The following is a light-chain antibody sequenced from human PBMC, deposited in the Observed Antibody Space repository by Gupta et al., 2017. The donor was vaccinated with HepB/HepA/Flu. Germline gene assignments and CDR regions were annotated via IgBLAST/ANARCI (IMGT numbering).Light chain of an antibody. CDR1: QNLLYSSNNKNY. CDR2: WAS. Sequence: DIVMTQSPDSLAVSLGERATIDCKSSQNLLYSSNNKNYVAWYQQKPGQPPRLLIYWASTRESGVPERFRGSGSGTDFTLTISSLQAEDVAVYYCQQYYSSLWTFGRGTKVEIK. CDR3: QQYYSSLWT. V-gene: IGKV4-1*01. J-gene: IGKJ1*01.